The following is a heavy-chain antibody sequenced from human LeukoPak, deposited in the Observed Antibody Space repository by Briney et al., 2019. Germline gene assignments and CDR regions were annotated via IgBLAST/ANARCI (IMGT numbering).Heavy chain of an antibody. V-gene: IGHV4-59*01. Sequence: PSETLSLTCSVSGGSITGYSWSWIRQTPGKGLEWIGYIYYNGDTHYNPSLNSRLSMSVDTPNKQFSLNLRSVTAADTAVYYCVRGPYGSSISNWFDPWGQGLLVTVSS. CDR1: GGSITGYS. CDR3: VRGPYGSSISNWFDP. D-gene: IGHD3-10*01. J-gene: IGHJ5*02. CDR2: IYYNGDT.